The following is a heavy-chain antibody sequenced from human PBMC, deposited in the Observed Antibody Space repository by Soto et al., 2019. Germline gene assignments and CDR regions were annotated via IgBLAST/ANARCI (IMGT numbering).Heavy chain of an antibody. V-gene: IGHV4-30-4*01. CDR2: IYYSGST. D-gene: IGHD2-21*02. Sequence: SSETLSLTCTVSGGSISSVKYYWSWIRQPPGKGLEWIGYIYYSGSTYYNPSLRSRVTISVDTSRNQFSLKLSSVTAADTAVYYCARAMVVTQNWFDPWGQGTLVTVSS. J-gene: IGHJ5*02. CDR3: ARAMVVTQNWFDP. CDR1: GGSISSVKYY.